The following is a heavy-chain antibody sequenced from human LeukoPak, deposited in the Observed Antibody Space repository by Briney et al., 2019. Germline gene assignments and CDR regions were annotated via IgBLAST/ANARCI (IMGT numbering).Heavy chain of an antibody. CDR2: IIPIFGTA. J-gene: IGHJ4*02. V-gene: IGHV1-69*06. CDR3: AKGLPYESRAYYDRLFDE. Sequence: SVKVSCKASGGTFSSYAISWVRQAPGQGLEWMGGIIPIFGTANYAQKFQGRVTITADKSTSTAYMELSSLRSEDTAVYYCAKGLPYESRAYYDRLFDEWGQGTLVTVSS. D-gene: IGHD3-22*01. CDR1: GGTFSSYA.